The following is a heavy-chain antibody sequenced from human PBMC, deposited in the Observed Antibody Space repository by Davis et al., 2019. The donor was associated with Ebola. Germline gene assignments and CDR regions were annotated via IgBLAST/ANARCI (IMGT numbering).Heavy chain of an antibody. CDR3: ARLNPNDRGYFDY. D-gene: IGHD3-10*01. Sequence: GSLRLSCTFSGGFFSRSYWSWIRQPPGKGLEWMGYVSHSGTTKYNPSLKPRVAISIDSSTNQFSLNLNSVTAADSAVYYCARLNPNDRGYFDYWGQGTLVTVSS. V-gene: IGHV4-59*01. CDR2: VSHSGTT. J-gene: IGHJ4*02. CDR1: GGFFSRSY.